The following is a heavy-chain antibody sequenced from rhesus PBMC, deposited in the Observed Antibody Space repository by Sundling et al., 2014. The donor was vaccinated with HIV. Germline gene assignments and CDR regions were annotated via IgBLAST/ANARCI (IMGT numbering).Heavy chain of an antibody. CDR1: GGSFSGYY. Sequence: QVQLQESGPGLVKPSETLSLTCAVSGGSFSGYYWGWLRQAPGKGLEFIGYISGSSGTANYNPSLQGRVTISKDTSKNYFSLKVTSVTAADTAVYYCARERMVGSRFDVWGPGVLVSVSS. CDR3: ARERMVGSRFDV. D-gene: IGHD4-4*01. J-gene: IGHJ5-1*01. CDR2: ISGSSGTA. V-gene: IGHV4-165*01.